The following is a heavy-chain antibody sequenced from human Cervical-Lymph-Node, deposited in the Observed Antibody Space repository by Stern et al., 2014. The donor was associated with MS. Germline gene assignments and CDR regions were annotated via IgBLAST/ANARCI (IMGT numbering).Heavy chain of an antibody. J-gene: IGHJ4*02. CDR1: GYTFTSYG. CDR2: ISAYNGKT. CDR3: ARDYYDFWSGSVYYFDY. D-gene: IGHD3-3*01. Sequence: QLVQSGAEVKKPGASVKVSCKASGYTFTSYGISWVRQAPGQGLEWMGWISAYNGKTNYAQKLQGRVNIAPDTSTSTAYMELRSLRSDDTAVYYCARDYYDFWSGSVYYFDYWGQGTLVTVSS. V-gene: IGHV1-18*01.